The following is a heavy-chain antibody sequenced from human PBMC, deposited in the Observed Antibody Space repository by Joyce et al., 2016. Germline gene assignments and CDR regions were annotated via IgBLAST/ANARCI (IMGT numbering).Heavy chain of an antibody. J-gene: IGHJ4*02. CDR2: ISSTGST. V-gene: IGHV4-59*02. CDR1: GDSVTSLF. CDR3: ARDGGYYFDY. Sequence: QVHLQESGSGLVKPSETLSLTCTVSGDSVTSLFWNWIRQPPGKGLEWVAHISSTGSTKYNPSLKSRATISLDAPRNQFSLKLTSVTAADTAIYYCARDGGYYFDYWGQGTLVAVSS. D-gene: IGHD3-16*01.